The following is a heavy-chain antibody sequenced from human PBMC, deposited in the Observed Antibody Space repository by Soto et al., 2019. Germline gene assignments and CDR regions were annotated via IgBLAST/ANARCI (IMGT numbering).Heavy chain of an antibody. CDR1: GGSITSHY. CDR3: ARQGFGQLHGLVDV. V-gene: IGHV4-59*08. J-gene: IGHJ6*02. D-gene: IGHD3-10*01. Sequence: QVQLQESGPGLVKPSETLSLTCSVSGGSITSHYCSWFRQPPGKGLEWIGYINHSGLTSYNPSLKSRVTRSVDTSKNHFSLKVNSVTAADTALYYCARQGFGQLHGLVDVWGPGTTVTVSS. CDR2: INHSGLT.